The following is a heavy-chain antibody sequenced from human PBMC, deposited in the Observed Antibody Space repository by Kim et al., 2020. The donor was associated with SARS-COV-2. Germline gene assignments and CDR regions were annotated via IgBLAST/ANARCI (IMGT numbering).Heavy chain of an antibody. CDR3: ARLAAAGNWYFDL. V-gene: IGHV4-39*01. Sequence: YSPSLKSRVTISVDTSTNQFSLKLSSVTAADTAVYYCARLAAAGNWYFDLWGRGTLVTVSS. D-gene: IGHD6-13*01. J-gene: IGHJ2*01.